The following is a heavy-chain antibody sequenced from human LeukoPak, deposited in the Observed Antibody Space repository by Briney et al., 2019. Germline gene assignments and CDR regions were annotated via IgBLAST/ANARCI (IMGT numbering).Heavy chain of an antibody. Sequence: GGSLRLSCAASGFTFSSSAMSWVRQAPGKGLEWVSAISNNGGYTYYADPVQGRFTISRDNSKSTLCLQMNSLRAEDTAVYYCAKQLGYCSDGSCYFPYWGQGTLVAVSS. D-gene: IGHD2-15*01. CDR1: GFTFSSSA. CDR3: AKQLGYCSDGSCYFPY. CDR2: ISNNGGYT. V-gene: IGHV3-23*01. J-gene: IGHJ4*02.